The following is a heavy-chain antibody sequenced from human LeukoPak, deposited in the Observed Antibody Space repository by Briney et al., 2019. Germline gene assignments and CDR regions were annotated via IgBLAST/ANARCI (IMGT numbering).Heavy chain of an antibody. CDR3: ARDVDDSSGLYYFDY. D-gene: IGHD3-22*01. V-gene: IGHV3-33*08. CDR1: GFTFSSYA. Sequence: TGGSLRLSCAASGFTFSSYAMSWVRQAPGKGLEWVAVIWHDGSNKYYADSVKGRFTISRDNSKNTLYLQMNSLRAEDTAVYYCARDVDDSSGLYYFDYWGQGTLVTVSS. CDR2: IWHDGSNK. J-gene: IGHJ4*02.